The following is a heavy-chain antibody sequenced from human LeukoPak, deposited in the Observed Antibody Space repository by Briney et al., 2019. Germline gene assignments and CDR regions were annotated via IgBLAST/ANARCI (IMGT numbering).Heavy chain of an antibody. CDR2: IYYSGST. J-gene: IGHJ3*02. D-gene: IGHD3-10*02. V-gene: IGHV4-59*01. CDR1: GGSISSYY. Sequence: SETLSLTCTVSGGSISSYYWSWIRQPPGKGLEWIGYIYYSGSTNYNPSLKSRVTISVDTSKNQFSLKLSSVTAADTAVYYCARAVQGFDAFDIWGQGTMVTVSS. CDR3: ARAVQGFDAFDI.